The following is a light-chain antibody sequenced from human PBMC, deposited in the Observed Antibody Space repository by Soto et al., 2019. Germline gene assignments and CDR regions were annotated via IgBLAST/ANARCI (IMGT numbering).Light chain of an antibody. J-gene: IGKJ1*01. CDR3: QHRSNSPPTWT. CDR1: QSIGTY. V-gene: IGKV3-11*01. CDR2: DAS. Sequence: EIVLTQSPATLSLSPGDRATLSCRASQSIGTYFAWYQQKPGQAPSLLIYDASNRATGIPARFSGSGSGTDFTLTSSSLEPEDFAVYFCQHRSNSPPTWTFGQGTKVEIQ.